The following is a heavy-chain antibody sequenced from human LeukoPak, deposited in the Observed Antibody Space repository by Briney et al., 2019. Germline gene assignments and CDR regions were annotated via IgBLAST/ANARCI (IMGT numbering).Heavy chain of an antibody. J-gene: IGHJ5*02. D-gene: IGHD3-3*01. CDR3: ARARGRAYDFWSGSGNWFDP. Sequence: SETLSLTCAVYGGSFSGYYWSWIRQPPGKGLEWIGEINHSGSTNYNPSLRSRVTISVDTSKNQFSLKLSSVTAADTAVYYCARARGRAYDFWSGSGNWFDPWGQGTLVTVSS. V-gene: IGHV4-34*01. CDR2: INHSGST. CDR1: GGSFSGYY.